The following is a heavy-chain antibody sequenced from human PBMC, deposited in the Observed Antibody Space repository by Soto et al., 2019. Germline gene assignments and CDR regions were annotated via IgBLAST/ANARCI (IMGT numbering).Heavy chain of an antibody. CDR1: GFTFSSYG. D-gene: IGHD3-9*01. V-gene: IGHV3-30*18. Sequence: SGGSLRLSCAASGFTFSSYGMHWVRQAPGKGLEWVAVISYDGSNKYYADSVKGRFTISRDNSKNTLYLQMNSLRAEDTAVCYCAKVPKNHTHPGLRYFDWLFMDVWGKGTTVTVSS. J-gene: IGHJ6*03. CDR3: AKVPKNHTHPGLRYFDWLFMDV. CDR2: ISYDGSNK.